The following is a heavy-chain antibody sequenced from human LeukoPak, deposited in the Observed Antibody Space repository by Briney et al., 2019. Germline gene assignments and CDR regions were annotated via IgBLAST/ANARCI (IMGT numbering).Heavy chain of an antibody. CDR2: IIPIFGTA. J-gene: IGHJ3*02. V-gene: IGHV1-69*13. Sequence: GASVKVSCKASGGTFSSYAISWVRQAPGQGLEWMGGIIPIFGTANYAQKFQGRVTITADESTSTAYMDLSSLRSEDTAVYYCVTGSAYRDAFDIWGQGTMVIVSS. CDR1: GGTFSSYA. D-gene: IGHD3-10*01. CDR3: VTGSAYRDAFDI.